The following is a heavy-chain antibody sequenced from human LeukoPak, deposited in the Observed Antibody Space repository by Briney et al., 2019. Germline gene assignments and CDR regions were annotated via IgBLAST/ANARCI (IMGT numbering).Heavy chain of an antibody. J-gene: IGHJ4*02. CDR2: ISYDGSNK. CDR3: ARDQSIAAAGTLDY. V-gene: IGHV3-30-3*01. CDR1: GFTFSNYA. D-gene: IGHD6-13*01. Sequence: GGSLRLSCAASGFTFSNYAMHWVRQAPGKGLEWMTVISYDGSNKYYADSVKGRFTTSRDNSKNTLYLQMNSLRAEDTAVYYCARDQSIAAAGTLDYWGQGTLVTVSS.